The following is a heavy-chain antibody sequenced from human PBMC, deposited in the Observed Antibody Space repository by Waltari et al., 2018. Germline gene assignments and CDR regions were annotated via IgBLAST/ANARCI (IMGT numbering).Heavy chain of an antibody. CDR3: ARDRHSSSWYSSHDAFDI. Sequence: QVQLQESGPGLVKPSETLSLTCTVSGGSISSYYWSWIRQPPGKGLEWIGYIYYSGSTNYNPSLKSRVTISVDTSKNQFSLKLSSVTAADTAVYYCARDRHSSSWYSSHDAFDIWGQGTMVIVSS. J-gene: IGHJ3*02. V-gene: IGHV4-59*01. CDR2: IYYSGST. D-gene: IGHD6-13*01. CDR1: GGSISSYY.